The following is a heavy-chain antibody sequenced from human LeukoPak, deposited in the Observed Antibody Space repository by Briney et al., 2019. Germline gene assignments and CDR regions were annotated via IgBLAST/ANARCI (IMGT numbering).Heavy chain of an antibody. CDR3: AKDPGYCTNGVCYTEYFQH. J-gene: IGHJ1*01. V-gene: IGHV3-33*06. CDR2: IWYDGSNK. CDR1: GFTFSSYG. Sequence: GGSLRLSCAASGFTFSSYGMPWVRQAPGKGLEWGAVIWYDGSNKYYADSVKGRFTISRDNSKNTLYLQMNSLRAEDTAVYYCAKDPGYCTNGVCYTEYFQHWGQGTLVTVSS. D-gene: IGHD2-8*01.